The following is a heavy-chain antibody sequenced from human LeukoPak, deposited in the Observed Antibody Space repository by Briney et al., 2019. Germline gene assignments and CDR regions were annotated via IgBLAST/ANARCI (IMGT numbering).Heavy chain of an antibody. CDR2: ISWNSGSI. D-gene: IGHD6-13*01. Sequence: GGSLRLSCAASGFTFDDYAVHWVRQAPGKGLERVSGISWNSGSIGYADSVKGRFTISRDNAKSSLYLQMNSLRAEDTALYYCAKDTFRYSSTPPFWGQGTMVTVSS. CDR3: AKDTFRYSSTPPF. CDR1: GFTFDDYA. J-gene: IGHJ3*01. V-gene: IGHV3-9*01.